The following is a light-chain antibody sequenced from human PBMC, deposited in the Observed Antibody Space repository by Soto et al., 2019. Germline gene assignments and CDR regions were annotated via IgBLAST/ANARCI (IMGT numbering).Light chain of an antibody. J-gene: IGKJ4*01. CDR3: EYYGTSIT. V-gene: IGKV3-20*01. Sequence: EIVVTQSPGTLSLSPGERATLSCRASQSVNFYLAWYQQKPGQAPRLLMYGASSRATGIPDRFSGTGSGTDFTLTFSRLEPEDFAVYYCEYYGTSITFGGGTKVDI. CDR1: QSVNFY. CDR2: GAS.